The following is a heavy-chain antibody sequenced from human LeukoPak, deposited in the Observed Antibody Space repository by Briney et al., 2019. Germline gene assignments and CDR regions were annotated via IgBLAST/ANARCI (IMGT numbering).Heavy chain of an antibody. J-gene: IGHJ3*02. CDR3: ARGGGTAGAFDI. CDR2: IYHSGST. CDR1: GGSISSGGYY. D-gene: IGHD3-16*01. V-gene: IGHV4-30-2*01. Sequence: SQTLSLTCTVSGGSISSGGYYWSWIRQPPGKGLEWIGYIYHSGSTYYNPSLKSRVTISVDRSKNQFSLKLSSVTAADTAVYYCARGGGTAGAFDIWGQGTMVTVSS.